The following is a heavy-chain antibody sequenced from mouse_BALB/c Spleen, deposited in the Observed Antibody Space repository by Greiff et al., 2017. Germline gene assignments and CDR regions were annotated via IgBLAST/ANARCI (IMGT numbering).Heavy chain of an antibody. CDR3: ALYRYYAMDY. CDR1: GFNIKDTY. J-gene: IGHJ4*01. D-gene: IGHD2-14*01. Sequence: EVQGVESGAELVKPGASVKLSCTASGFNIKDTYMHWVKQRPEQGLEWIGRIDPANGNTKYDPKFQGKATITADTSSNTAYLQLSSLTSEDTAVYYCALYRYYAMDYWGQGTSVTVSS. V-gene: IGHV14-3*02. CDR2: IDPANGNT.